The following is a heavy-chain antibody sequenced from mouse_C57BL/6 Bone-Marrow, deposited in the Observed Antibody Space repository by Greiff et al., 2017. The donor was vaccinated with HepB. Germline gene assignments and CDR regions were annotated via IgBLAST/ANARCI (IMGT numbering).Heavy chain of an antibody. V-gene: IGHV5-17*01. CDR2: ISSGSSTI. Sequence: EVKLQESGGGLVKPGGSLKLSCAASGFTFSDYGMHWVRQAPEKGLEWVAYISSGSSTIYYADTVKGRFTISRDNAKNTLFLQMTRLRSEDTAMYYCATDYYYGSSYGYYAMDYWGQGTSVTVSS. CDR1: GFTFSDYG. D-gene: IGHD1-1*01. J-gene: IGHJ4*01. CDR3: ATDYYYGSSYGYYAMDY.